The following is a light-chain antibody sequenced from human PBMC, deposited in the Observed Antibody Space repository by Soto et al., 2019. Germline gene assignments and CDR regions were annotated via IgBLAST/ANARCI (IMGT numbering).Light chain of an antibody. CDR1: QRFXSW. Sequence: EIRVTKYPSPLSASVGDRFTITCRASQRFXSWLAWDQRKPGKAPKLMXYEASSLESGVPSRFSGSGSGTEFTLTISSMQPEDCFTYYSQQYNSYTWTFGQGTKVDI. CDR2: EAS. J-gene: IGKJ1*01. V-gene: IGKV1-5*03. CDR3: QQYNSYTWT.